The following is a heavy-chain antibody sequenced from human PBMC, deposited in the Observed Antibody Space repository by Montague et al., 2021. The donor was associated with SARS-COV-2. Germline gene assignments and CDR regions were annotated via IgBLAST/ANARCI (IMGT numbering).Heavy chain of an antibody. J-gene: IGHJ6*02. V-gene: IGHV4-34*01. Sequence: SETLSLTCAVYGGSFSGYYWSWIRQPPGKGLEWIGEINHSGSTXXXPSXXXRVTISVDTSKNQFSLKLSSVTAADTAVYYCARGPGVVIILAIYYYYGMDVGGQPPTFT. CDR3: ARGPGVVIILAIYYYYGMDV. CDR2: INHSGST. D-gene: IGHD3-3*01. CDR1: GGSFSGYY.